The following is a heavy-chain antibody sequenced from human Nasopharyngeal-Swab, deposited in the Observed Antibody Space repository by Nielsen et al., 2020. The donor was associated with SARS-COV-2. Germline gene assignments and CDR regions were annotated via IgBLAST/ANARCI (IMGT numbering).Heavy chain of an antibody. Sequence: GESLKISCAASGFTVSSSYMSWVRQAPGKGLEWVSTIHSDGNTYFADSVRGRFSSYRDNYRNTLSLEMNSLRAEDTAVYYCASRGAANDPSTRDLPYSRRTFDLWGQGTLVAVSS. V-gene: IGHV3-53*01. CDR2: IHSDGNT. D-gene: IGHD4-11*01. CDR3: ASRGAANDPSTRDLPYSRRTFDL. J-gene: IGHJ5*02. CDR1: GFTVSSSY.